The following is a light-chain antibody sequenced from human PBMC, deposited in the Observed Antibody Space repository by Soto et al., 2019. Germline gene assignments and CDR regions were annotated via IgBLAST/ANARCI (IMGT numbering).Light chain of an antibody. CDR3: QQYGSPPSS. CDR2: GAS. CDR1: QSVTSRY. Sequence: DTVLTQSPGTLSLSPGERATLSCRASQSVTSRYSAWYQQKPGQAPSLLIYGASNRAAGIPDRFSGSGSGTDFTLTISRLEPEDFAVYFCQQYGSPPSSFGQGTKVEIK. J-gene: IGKJ2*03. V-gene: IGKV3-20*01.